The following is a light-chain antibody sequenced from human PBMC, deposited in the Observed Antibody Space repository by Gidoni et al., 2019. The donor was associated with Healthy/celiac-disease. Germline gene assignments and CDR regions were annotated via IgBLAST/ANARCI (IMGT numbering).Light chain of an antibody. CDR3: SSYTSSSTPHVV. CDR1: SSDVGGYNY. Sequence: QSALTQPASVSGSPGQSITISCTGTSSDVGGYNYVSWYQQHPGKAPKLMIYDVSNRPSGVSNRFSGTKSGNTASLTISGLQAEDEADYYCSSYTSSSTPHVVFGGGTKLTVL. CDR2: DVS. V-gene: IGLV2-14*03. J-gene: IGLJ2*01.